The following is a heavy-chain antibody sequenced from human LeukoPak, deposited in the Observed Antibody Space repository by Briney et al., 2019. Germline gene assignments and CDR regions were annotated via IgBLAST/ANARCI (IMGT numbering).Heavy chain of an antibody. D-gene: IGHD3-3*01. CDR2: VYYNGNT. Sequence: PSETLSLTCLVSGEPISSYYWSWIRQAPGRGPEYIGNVYYNGNTNYNPSLKSRVAISVDASKNQFSLKVDSVTTADTAVYYCARGDYDFWSGNWRFDTWGQGTLVTVSS. V-gene: IGHV4-59*01. CDR1: GEPISSYY. J-gene: IGHJ4*02. CDR3: ARGDYDFWSGNWRFDT.